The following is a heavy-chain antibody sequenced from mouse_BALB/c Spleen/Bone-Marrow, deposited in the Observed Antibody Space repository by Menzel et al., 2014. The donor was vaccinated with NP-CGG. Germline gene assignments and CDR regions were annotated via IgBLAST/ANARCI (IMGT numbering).Heavy chain of an antibody. CDR2: IYPGSGST. D-gene: IGHD2-4*01. V-gene: IGHV1-77*01. Sequence: GQLQQSGPELVKPGASVKMSCKASGHTFTYYVISWVKQRTGQGLEWIGEIYPGSGSTYYNEKFKGKATLTADESSNTAYMQLISLTSEDSAVYFCARYYDYDWYFDVWGAGTTVTVSS. CDR1: GHTFTYYV. CDR3: ARYYDYDWYFDV. J-gene: IGHJ1*01.